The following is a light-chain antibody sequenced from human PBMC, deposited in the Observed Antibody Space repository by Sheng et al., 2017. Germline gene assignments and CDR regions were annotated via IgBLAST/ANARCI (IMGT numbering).Light chain of an antibody. J-gene: IGKJ3*01. CDR1: QSVGFH. CDR2: DAS. V-gene: IGKV3-15*01. CDR3: HQYDDWPPA. Sequence: EIVMTQSPVTLSVSPGERATLSCRASQSVGFHLAWYQQKSGQAPXPLIYDASIRATGVPARFSGXGSGTDXTLTISSLQSEDFAVYYCHQYDDWPPAFGPGTRVDIK.